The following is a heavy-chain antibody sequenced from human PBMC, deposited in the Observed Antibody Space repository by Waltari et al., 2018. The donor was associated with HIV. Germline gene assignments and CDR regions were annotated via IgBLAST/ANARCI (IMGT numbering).Heavy chain of an antibody. J-gene: IGHJ4*02. D-gene: IGHD2-2*01. V-gene: IGHV3-23*04. Sequence: EVQLVESGGGLVQPGSSLSPACAASGVTFRWDGMTWVRQAPGKGLQWVAGISGNGGSRYYTDSVKGRFTISRDKSKKTLYLQMDSLRAEDTAVYYCAKVPVLPTGREDYWGQGTLVTVSS. CDR2: ISGNGGSR. CDR3: AKVPVLPTGREDY. CDR1: GVTFRWDG.